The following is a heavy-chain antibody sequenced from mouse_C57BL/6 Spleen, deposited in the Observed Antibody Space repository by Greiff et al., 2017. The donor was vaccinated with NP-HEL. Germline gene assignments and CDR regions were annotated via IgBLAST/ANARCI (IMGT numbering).Heavy chain of an antibody. D-gene: IGHD1-1*01. CDR3: ARSIYYYGSSYRGYAMDY. V-gene: IGHV1-9*01. CDR1: GYTFTGYW. J-gene: IGHJ4*01. CDR2: ILPGSGST. Sequence: QVQLKQSGAELMKPGASVKLSCKATGYTFTGYWIEWVKQRPGHGLEWIGEILPGSGSTNYNEKFKGKATFTADTSSNTAYMQLSSLTTEDSAIYYCARSIYYYGSSYRGYAMDYWGQGTSVTVSS.